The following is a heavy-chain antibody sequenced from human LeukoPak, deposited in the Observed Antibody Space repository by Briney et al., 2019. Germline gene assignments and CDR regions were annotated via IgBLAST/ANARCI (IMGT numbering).Heavy chain of an antibody. Sequence: ASVKVSCKTSANTFTSDYFIHWVRQAPGQGLEWMGVINPGSGFTSYAARFRGRVTLTRDMSTSTVYMDLNTLRSEDTAVYHCARETAGTGGFDSWGQGTLVTVSS. V-gene: IGHV1-46*01. D-gene: IGHD1-14*01. CDR2: INPGSGFT. J-gene: IGHJ4*02. CDR1: ANTFTSDYF. CDR3: ARETAGTGGFDS.